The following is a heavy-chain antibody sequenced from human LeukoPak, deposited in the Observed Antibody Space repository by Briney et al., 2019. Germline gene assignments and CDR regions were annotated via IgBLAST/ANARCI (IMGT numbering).Heavy chain of an antibody. Sequence: GGSLRLSCAASGFTFSSYWMHWVLQAPGKGLVWVSRINSDGSSTNYADSVKGRFTISRDNAKNTLYLQMNSLRAEDTAVYYCARAQWLDSFDYWGQGTLVTVSS. CDR1: GFTFSSYW. CDR2: INSDGSST. V-gene: IGHV3-74*01. D-gene: IGHD6-19*01. J-gene: IGHJ4*02. CDR3: ARAQWLDSFDY.